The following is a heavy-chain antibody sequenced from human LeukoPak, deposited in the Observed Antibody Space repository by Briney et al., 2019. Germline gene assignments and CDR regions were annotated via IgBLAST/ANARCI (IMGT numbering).Heavy chain of an antibody. Sequence: PSETLSLTCAVYGGSFSGYYWSWIRQPPGKGLEWIGEIDHSGSTNYNPSLKSRVTISVDTSKNQFFLKLSSVTAADTAVYYCARGRIQLWFNWFDPWGHGTLVTVSS. J-gene: IGHJ5*02. D-gene: IGHD5-18*01. V-gene: IGHV4-34*01. CDR1: GGSFSGYY. CDR3: ARGRIQLWFNWFDP. CDR2: IDHSGST.